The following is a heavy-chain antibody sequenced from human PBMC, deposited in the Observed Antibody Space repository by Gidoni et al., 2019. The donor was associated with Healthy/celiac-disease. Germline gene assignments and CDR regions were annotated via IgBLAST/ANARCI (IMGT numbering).Heavy chain of an antibody. J-gene: IGHJ4*02. V-gene: IGHV3-30-3*01. CDR3: ARNQGFDYGDLGGY. CDR2: LSYDGSNK. D-gene: IGHD4-17*01. CDR1: GFTFRSYA. Sequence: QVQLVESGGGVVQPGRSLRLSCAASGFTFRSYAMHWVRQAPGKGLEWVAVLSYDGSNKYYADSVKGRFTISRDNSKNTLYLQMNSLRAEDTAVYYCARNQGFDYGDLGGYWGQGTLVTVSS.